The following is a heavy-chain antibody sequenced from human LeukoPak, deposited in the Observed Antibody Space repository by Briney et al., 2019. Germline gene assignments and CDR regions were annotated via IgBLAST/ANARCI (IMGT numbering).Heavy chain of an antibody. D-gene: IGHD4/OR15-4a*01. CDR1: GFTFSSSA. CDR3: AKKAQYDGHYPLDY. V-gene: IGHV3-23*01. J-gene: IGHJ4*02. Sequence: GGSLRLSCAASGFTFSSSAMSWVRQAPGKGLEWVSAISNNGDYTYYADSVKGRFTISRDTSKNTLYLQMNSLRAEDTALYFCAKKAQYDGHYPLDYWGQGTLVTVSA. CDR2: ISNNGDYT.